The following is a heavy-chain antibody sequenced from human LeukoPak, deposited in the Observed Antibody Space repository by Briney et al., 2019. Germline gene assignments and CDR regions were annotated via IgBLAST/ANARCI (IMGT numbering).Heavy chain of an antibody. J-gene: IGHJ4*02. CDR1: GFTFSSYA. CDR2: ISYDGSNK. Sequence: GGSLRLSCAASGFTFSSYAMHWVRQAPGKGLEWVAVISYDGSNKYYADSVKGRFTISRDNSKNTLYLQMNSLRAEDTAVYYCARLFTYYDILTGYSLDYWGQGTLVTVSS. D-gene: IGHD3-9*01. CDR3: ARLFTYYDILTGYSLDY. V-gene: IGHV3-30-3*01.